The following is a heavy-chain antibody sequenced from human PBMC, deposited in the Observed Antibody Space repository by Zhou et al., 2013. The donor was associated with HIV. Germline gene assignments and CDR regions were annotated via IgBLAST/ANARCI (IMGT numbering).Heavy chain of an antibody. CDR2: IIPILGIA. CDR1: GGTFSSYA. J-gene: IGHJ5*02. D-gene: IGHD2-15*01. CDR3: ARAPSLTPIVVVAATPSWFDP. V-gene: IGHV1-69*04. Sequence: QVQLVQSGAEVKKPGSSVKVSCKASGGTFSSYAISWVRQAPGQGLEWMGRIIPILGIANYAQKFQGRVTITADKSTSTAYMELSSLRSEDTAVYYCARAPSLTPIVVVAATPSWFDPWGPGNPGHRLL.